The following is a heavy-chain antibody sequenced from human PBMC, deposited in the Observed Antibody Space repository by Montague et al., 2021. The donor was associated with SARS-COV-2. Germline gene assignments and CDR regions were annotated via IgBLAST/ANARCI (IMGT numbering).Heavy chain of an antibody. D-gene: IGHD3-16*02. CDR3: TRDYRSVVGDGLDI. J-gene: IGHJ3*02. CDR2: ISTSAYTT. V-gene: IGHV3-48*03. CDR1: GFTFSYYD. Sequence: SLRLSCAASGFTFSYYDMNWLRQAPGKGPEWISYISTSAYTTSYAGSVKGRFTISRDNGKNSLYLQMNSLRVEDTAVYYCTRDYRSVVGDGLDIWGQGTKVTVSS.